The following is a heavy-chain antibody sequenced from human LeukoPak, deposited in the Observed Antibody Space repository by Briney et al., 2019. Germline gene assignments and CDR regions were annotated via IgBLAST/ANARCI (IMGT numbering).Heavy chain of an antibody. Sequence: GGSLRLSCAASGFTFSSYAMSWVRQAPGKGLEWEAVISYDGGNKYYADSVKGRFTISRDNSENTLYLQMNSLRAEDTAIYYCARDRGQWLVTYYFDYWGQGTLVTVSS. J-gene: IGHJ4*02. CDR1: GFTFSSYA. CDR3: ARDRGQWLVTYYFDY. CDR2: ISYDGGNK. D-gene: IGHD6-19*01. V-gene: IGHV3-30-3*01.